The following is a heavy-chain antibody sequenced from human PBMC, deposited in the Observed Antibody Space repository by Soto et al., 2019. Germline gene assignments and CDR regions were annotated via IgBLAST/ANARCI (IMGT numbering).Heavy chain of an antibody. D-gene: IGHD3-10*01. Sequence: EVQLLESGGGLVQPGGSLRLSCAASGFTFSSYAMSWVRQAPGKGLEWVSAISGSGGSTYYADSVKGRFTISRDNSKNTLYLQMNSLRAEDTAVYYCAKEPQGRVVRGGSWFDPWGQGTLVTVSS. CDR1: GFTFSSYA. CDR2: ISGSGGST. J-gene: IGHJ5*02. V-gene: IGHV3-23*01. CDR3: AKEPQGRVVRGGSWFDP.